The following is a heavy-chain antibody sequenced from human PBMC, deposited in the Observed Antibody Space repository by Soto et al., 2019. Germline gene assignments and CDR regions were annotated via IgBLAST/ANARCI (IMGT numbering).Heavy chain of an antibody. CDR1: GFTVSSNY. CDR2: IYSGGST. J-gene: IGHJ4*02. V-gene: IGHV3-53*01. D-gene: IGHD3-22*01. CDR3: ARALNQYSSGYYYLYFDY. Sequence: GGSLRLSCAASGFTVSSNYMSWVRQAPGKGLEWVSVIYSGGSTYYADSVKGRFTISRDNSKNTLYLQMNSLRAEDTAVYYCARALNQYSSGYYYLYFDYWGQGTLVTVSS.